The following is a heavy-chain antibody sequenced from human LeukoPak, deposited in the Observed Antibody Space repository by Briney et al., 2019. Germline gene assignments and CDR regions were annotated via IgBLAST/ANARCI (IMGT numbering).Heavy chain of an antibody. CDR2: ISGSGGST. CDR1: GYTFNIHG. V-gene: IGHV3-23*01. CDR3: AKVPPIEPAAYYFDY. D-gene: IGHD2-2*01. J-gene: IGHJ4*02. Sequence: PGGSLRLSCAASGYTFNIHGMNWVRQAPGKGPEWVSGISGSGGSTYYADSVKGRFTISRDNSKNTLYLQMNSLRAEDTAVYYCAKVPPIEPAAYYFDYWGQGTLVTVSS.